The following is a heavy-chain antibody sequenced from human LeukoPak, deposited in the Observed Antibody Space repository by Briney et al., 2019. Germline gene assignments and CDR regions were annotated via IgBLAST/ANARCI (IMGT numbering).Heavy chain of an antibody. CDR3: ARDDSSGYYGY. Sequence: GGSLRLPCAASGFTFSSYAMHWVRQAPGKGLEWVAVISYDGSNKYYADSVKGRFTISRDNSKNTLYLQMNSLRAEDTAVYYCARDDSSGYYGYWGQGTLVTVSS. V-gene: IGHV3-30*04. CDR2: ISYDGSNK. J-gene: IGHJ4*02. CDR1: GFTFSSYA. D-gene: IGHD3-22*01.